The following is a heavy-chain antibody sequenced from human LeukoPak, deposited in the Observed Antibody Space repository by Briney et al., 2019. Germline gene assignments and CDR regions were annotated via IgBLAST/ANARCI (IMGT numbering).Heavy chain of an antibody. V-gene: IGHV3-7*02. CDR2: IKQDGSEK. CDR3: ARSRDGYNFGAFDI. D-gene: IGHD5-24*01. Sequence: GGSLRLSCAASGFTFSSYWMTWVRQAPGKGLEWVANIKQDGSEKYYVDSVKGRLTISRDNAKNSLYLQMNSLRAEDTAVCYCARSRDGYNFGAFDIWGQGTMVTVSS. J-gene: IGHJ3*02. CDR1: GFTFSSYW.